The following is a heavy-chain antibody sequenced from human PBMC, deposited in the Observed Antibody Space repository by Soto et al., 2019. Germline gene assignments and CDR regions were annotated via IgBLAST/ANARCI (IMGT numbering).Heavy chain of an antibody. CDR3: AKASGGSYPESRVFDY. CDR1: GFTFSRFV. V-gene: IGHV3-23*01. Sequence: GGSLRLSCSASGFTFSRFVMSWVRQAPGKGLEWVADITDSGYTSKEADSVKGRFTISRDNSKSTLYLQMNSPRAEDTAIYYCAKASGGSYPESRVFDYWGQGTRVTGSS. J-gene: IGHJ4*02. CDR2: ITDSGYTS. D-gene: IGHD1-26*01.